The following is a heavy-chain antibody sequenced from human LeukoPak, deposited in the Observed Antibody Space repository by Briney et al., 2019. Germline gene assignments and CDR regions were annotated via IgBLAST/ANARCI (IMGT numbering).Heavy chain of an antibody. CDR2: ISSSSSYI. Sequence: GGSLRLSCAASRFTFSSYSMNWVRQAPGKGLEWVSSISSSSSYIYYADSVKGRFTISRDNAKNSLYLQMNSLRVEDTDVYYCARDVGASAPDAFDIWGQGTMVTVSS. CDR3: ARDVGASAPDAFDI. V-gene: IGHV3-21*01. J-gene: IGHJ3*02. D-gene: IGHD1-26*01. CDR1: RFTFSSYS.